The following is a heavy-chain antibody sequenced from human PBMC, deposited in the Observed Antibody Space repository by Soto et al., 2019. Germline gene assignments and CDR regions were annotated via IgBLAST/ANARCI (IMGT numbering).Heavy chain of an antibody. V-gene: IGHV5-51*01. Sequence: GESLKISCQGSGFSFTSSWIGLVRQMPGKGLEWMGLIYPGDSDTRYSPSFQGQVTISADKSISTAYLQWSSLKASDTAIYYCARSHGMDVWGQGTTVTVSS. CDR3: ARSHGMDV. J-gene: IGHJ6*02. CDR2: IYPGDSDT. CDR1: GFSFTSSW.